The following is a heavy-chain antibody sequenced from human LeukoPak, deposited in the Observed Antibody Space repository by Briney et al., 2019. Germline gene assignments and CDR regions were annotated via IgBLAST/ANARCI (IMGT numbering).Heavy chain of an antibody. CDR2: VDHSGST. V-gene: IGHV4-34*01. CDR1: GGSLSGYY. CDR3: ARGGGRVSYYSYSIDD. Sequence: PSETLSLTCAVYGGSLSGYYWNWIRQPPGKGLEWIGEVDHSGSTNYNPSLKSRLTISLNTSTNQFSLNLTSVTAADTAVYYCARGGGRVSYYSYSIDDWGKGTPVTVSS. D-gene: IGHD4-23*01. J-gene: IGHJ6*03.